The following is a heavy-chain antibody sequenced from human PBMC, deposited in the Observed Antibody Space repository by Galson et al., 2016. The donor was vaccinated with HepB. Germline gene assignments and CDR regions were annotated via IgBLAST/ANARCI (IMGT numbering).Heavy chain of an antibody. CDR3: ARTSVAGTYYYGMDV. D-gene: IGHD1-1*01. J-gene: IGHJ6*02. Sequence: SLRLSCAASGFTFSRFAMHWVRQAPGKGLEWVAVISYDGNNKYYSDSVKGRFTISRDNSKNTLYLQMNSLGAEDTSIYYCARTSVAGTYYYGMDVWGQRTTVTFSS. CDR1: GFTFSRFA. V-gene: IGHV3-30*04. CDR2: ISYDGNNK.